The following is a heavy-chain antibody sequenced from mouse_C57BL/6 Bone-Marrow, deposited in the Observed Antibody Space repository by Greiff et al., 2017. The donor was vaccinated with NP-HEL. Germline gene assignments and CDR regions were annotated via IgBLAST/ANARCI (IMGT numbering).Heavy chain of an antibody. CDR2: IRHKANGYTT. D-gene: IGHD2-14*01. CDR3: ARYGGTTVFDY. Sequence: EVKVVESGGGLVQPGGSLSLSCAASGFTFTDYYMSWVRQPPGKALEWLGFIRHKANGYTTEYSASVKGRFTISRDNSQSILYLQMNALRAEDSATYYCARYGGTTVFDYWGQGTTLTVSA. V-gene: IGHV7-3*01. J-gene: IGHJ2*01. CDR1: GFTFTDYY.